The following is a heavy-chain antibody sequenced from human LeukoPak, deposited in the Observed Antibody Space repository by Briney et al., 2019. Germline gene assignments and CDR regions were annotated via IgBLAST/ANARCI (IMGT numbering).Heavy chain of an antibody. CDR2: IYYSGST. Sequence: SQTLSLTCTVSGGSISSGGYYWSWIRQHPGKGLEWIGYIYYSGSTYYIPSLKSRVTISVDTSKNQFSLKLSSVTAADTAVYYCARQGVVTQFDYWGQGTLVTVSS. CDR1: GGSISSGGYY. CDR3: ARQGVVTQFDY. V-gene: IGHV4-31*03. D-gene: IGHD3-3*01. J-gene: IGHJ4*02.